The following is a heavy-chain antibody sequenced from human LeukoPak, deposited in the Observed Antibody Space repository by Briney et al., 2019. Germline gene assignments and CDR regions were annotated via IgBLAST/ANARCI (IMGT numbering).Heavy chain of an antibody. D-gene: IGHD1-14*01. CDR3: ADRTSDY. CDR2: VHFDGRNK. Sequence: PGGSLRLSCAASGFTFSGSGMHWVRQPPGKGREWVVFVHFDGRNKHYADSVRGRFPISRDNSHNTLYLQMTSVRPEDPAVYYCADRTSDYWVQGTRVTVSS. V-gene: IGHV3-30*02. J-gene: IGHJ4*02. CDR1: GFTFSGSG.